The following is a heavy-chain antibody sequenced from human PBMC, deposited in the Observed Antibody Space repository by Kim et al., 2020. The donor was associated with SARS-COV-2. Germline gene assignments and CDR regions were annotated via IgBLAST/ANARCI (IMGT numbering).Heavy chain of an antibody. D-gene: IGHD6-19*01. J-gene: IGHJ4*01. CDR3: ARDLQRMLAVAGSHLDY. CDR1: GYSISSGYY. V-gene: IGHV4-38-2*02. CDR2: IYHSGST. Sequence: SETLSLTCTVSGYSISSGYYWGWIRQPPGKGLEWIGSIYHSGSTYYNPSLKSRVTISVDTSKNQFSLKLSSVTAADTAVYYCARDLQRMLAVAGSHLDY.